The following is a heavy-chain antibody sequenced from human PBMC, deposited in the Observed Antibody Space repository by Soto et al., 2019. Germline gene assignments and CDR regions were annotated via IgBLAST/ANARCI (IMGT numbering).Heavy chain of an antibody. J-gene: IGHJ4*02. CDR2: LSYNSVTI. Sequence: GGSLRLSCAASGFTFDDYAISWARQAPGKGLEWVSGLSYNSVTIGYADSVKGRFTISRDNAKNSLYLQMNGLRVEDTALYYCAKGSDRRYSFGYDYWGQCTLVAVSS. CDR1: GFTFDDYA. V-gene: IGHV3-9*01. CDR3: AKGSDRRYSFGYDY. D-gene: IGHD5-18*01.